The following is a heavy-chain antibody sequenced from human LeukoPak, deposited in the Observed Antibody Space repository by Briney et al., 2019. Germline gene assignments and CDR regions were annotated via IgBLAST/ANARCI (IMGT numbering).Heavy chain of an antibody. D-gene: IGHD3-9*01. CDR3: ARRGDILTGYYAGFDP. J-gene: IGHJ5*02. CDR2: INHSGST. Sequence: SETLSLTCAVYGGSFSGYYWSWTRQPPGNGLEWIGEINHSGSTNYHPSLKSRVTISVDTSKNQFSLKLSSVTAADTAVYYCARRGDILTGYYAGFDPWGQGTLVTVSS. V-gene: IGHV4-34*01. CDR1: GGSFSGYY.